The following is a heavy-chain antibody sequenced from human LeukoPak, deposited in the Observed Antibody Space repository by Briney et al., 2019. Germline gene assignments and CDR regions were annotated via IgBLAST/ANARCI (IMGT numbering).Heavy chain of an antibody. CDR1: GGSFSGYY. Sequence: SETLSLTCAVYGGSFSGYYWSWIRQPPGKGLEWIGEINHSGSTNYNPSLKSRVTISVDTSKNQFSLKLSSVTAADTAVYYCARVRGRVVVVAATRGGPDAFDIWGQGTMVTVSS. CDR3: ARVRGRVVVVAATRGGPDAFDI. J-gene: IGHJ3*02. CDR2: INHSGST. V-gene: IGHV4-34*01. D-gene: IGHD2-15*01.